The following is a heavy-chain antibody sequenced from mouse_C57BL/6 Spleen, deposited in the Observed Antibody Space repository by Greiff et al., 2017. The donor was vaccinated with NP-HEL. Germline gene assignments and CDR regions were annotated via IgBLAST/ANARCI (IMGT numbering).Heavy chain of an antibody. V-gene: IGHV3-1*01. D-gene: IGHD2-5*01. J-gene: IGHJ3*01. Sequence: EVKVVESGPGMVKPSQSLSLTCTVTGYSITSGYDWHWIRHFPGNKLEWMGYISYSGSTNYNPSLKSRISITHDTSKNHFFLKLNSVTTEDTATYYCARGSYSNYFAYWGQGTLVTVSA. CDR2: ISYSGST. CDR1: GYSITSGYD. CDR3: ARGSYSNYFAY.